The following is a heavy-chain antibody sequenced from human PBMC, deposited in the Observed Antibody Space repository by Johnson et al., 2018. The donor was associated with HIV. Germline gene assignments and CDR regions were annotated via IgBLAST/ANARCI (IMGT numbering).Heavy chain of an antibody. CDR2: ISFDGSNK. Sequence: QVQLVESGGGVVQPGRSLRLSCAASGFTFSNYPMHWVRQAPGKGLEWVAVISFDGSNKYYADSVKGRFTISRDNSKNTLYLQMNSLRAEDTALYYCASGDDDGFWGQVTMVTVSS. V-gene: IGHV3-30*04. J-gene: IGHJ3*01. CDR1: GFTFSNYP. CDR3: ASGDDDGF. D-gene: IGHD5-12*01.